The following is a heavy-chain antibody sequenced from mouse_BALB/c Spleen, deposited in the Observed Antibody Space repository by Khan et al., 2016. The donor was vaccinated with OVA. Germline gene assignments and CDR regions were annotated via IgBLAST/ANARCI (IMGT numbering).Heavy chain of an antibody. Sequence: EVELVESGGGLVKPGGSLKLSCAASGFTFSTYTMSWVRQTPEKRLEWVATISSGGSYTYYPDSVKGRFTISRDNARNTLFLQMSSLKSEDTAMYDCTRDRGNHLYYFDYWGQGTTLTVSS. CDR3: TRDRGNHLYYFDY. CDR1: GFTFSTYT. V-gene: IGHV5-6-4*01. D-gene: IGHD2-1*01. CDR2: ISSGGSYT. J-gene: IGHJ2*01.